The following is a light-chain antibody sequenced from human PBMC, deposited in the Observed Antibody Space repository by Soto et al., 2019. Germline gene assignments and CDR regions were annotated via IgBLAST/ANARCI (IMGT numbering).Light chain of an antibody. V-gene: IGLV2-14*03. CDR2: DVN. CDR3: SSHTTISTQV. CDR1: SSDVDAYNY. Sequence: QSALTQPASVSGSPGQSITISCTGTSSDVDAYNYVSWYQQRPGKVPKLMIYDVNNRPSGVSNRFSGSKSGNTASLTISGLQAEDEADYYCSSHTTISTQVFGTGTKVTVL. J-gene: IGLJ1*01.